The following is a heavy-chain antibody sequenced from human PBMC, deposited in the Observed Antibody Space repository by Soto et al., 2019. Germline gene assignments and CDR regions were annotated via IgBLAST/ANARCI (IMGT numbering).Heavy chain of an antibody. D-gene: IGHD2-15*01. CDR2: IYHSGST. V-gene: IGHV4-4*02. CDR3: ARRGGGVVLAATTPFDY. J-gene: IGHJ4*02. CDR1: SGSITTANW. Sequence: SETLSLTCTVSSGSITTANWWSWVRQPPGRGLEWIGEIYHSGSTNYNLSLKSRVTLSVDKSKNQFSLRLSSVTAADTAMYYCARRGGGVVLAATTPFDYWGQGTLVTVSS.